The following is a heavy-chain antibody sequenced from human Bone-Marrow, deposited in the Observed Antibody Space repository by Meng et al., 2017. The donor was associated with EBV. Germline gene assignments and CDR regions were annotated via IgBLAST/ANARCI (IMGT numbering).Heavy chain of an antibody. CDR1: CGYISSNNW. Sequence: RVAGPSLENSTGALVRTCAVSCGYISSNNWWSWVRQPPGKGLEWIGEIYHSGSTNYNPSLKSRVTISVDTSKNQFSLKLSSVTAADTAVYYCARRQGYSSSWSTLGRFNWFDPWGQGTLVTVSS. CDR3: ARRQGYSSSWSTLGRFNWFDP. D-gene: IGHD6-13*01. CDR2: IYHSGST. V-gene: IGHV4-4*02. J-gene: IGHJ5*02.